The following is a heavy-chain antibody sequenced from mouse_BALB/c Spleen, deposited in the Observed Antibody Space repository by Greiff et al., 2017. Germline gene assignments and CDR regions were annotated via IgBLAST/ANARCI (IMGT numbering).Heavy chain of an antibody. J-gene: IGHJ3*01. V-gene: IGHV5-6-4*01. CDR3: TRDGGYDEAWFAY. D-gene: IGHD2-14*01. Sequence: EVKLVESGGGLVKPGGSLKLSCAASGFTFSSYTMSWVRQTPEKRLEWVATISSGGSYTYYPDSVKGRFTISRDNAKNTLYLQMSSLKSEDTAMYYCTRDGGYDEAWFAYWGQGTLVTVSA. CDR1: GFTFSSYT. CDR2: ISSGGSYT.